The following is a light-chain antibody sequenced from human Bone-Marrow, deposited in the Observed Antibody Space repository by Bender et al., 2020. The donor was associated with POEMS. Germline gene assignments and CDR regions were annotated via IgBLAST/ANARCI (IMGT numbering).Light chain of an antibody. V-gene: IGLV2-23*01. CDR3: CSYAGSRTYV. J-gene: IGLJ1*01. CDR2: DDT. Sequence: QSAPTQPASVSGSPEQSITISCTGTTSDVGNFKLVSWYQQHPDKAPKLMIYDDTKRPAGVSSRFSGSKSGNAASLTISGLQAEDEADYCCCSYAGSRTYVFGTATKVTVL. CDR1: TSDVGNFKL.